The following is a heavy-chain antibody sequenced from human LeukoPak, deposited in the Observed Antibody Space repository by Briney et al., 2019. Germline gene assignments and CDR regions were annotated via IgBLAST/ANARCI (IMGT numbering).Heavy chain of an antibody. CDR2: IYYSGST. V-gene: IGHV4-59*01. CDR1: GGSISSYY. Sequence: SETLSLTCTVSGGSISSYYWSWIRQPPGKGLECIGYIYYSGSTNYNPSLKSRVTISVDTSKNQFSLKLSSVTAADTAVYYCARDRGYYYGMDVWGQGTTVTVSS. CDR3: ARDRGYYYGMDV. J-gene: IGHJ6*02.